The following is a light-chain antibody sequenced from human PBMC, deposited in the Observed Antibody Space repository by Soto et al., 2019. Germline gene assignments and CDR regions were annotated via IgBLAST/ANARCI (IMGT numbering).Light chain of an antibody. J-gene: IGLJ2*01. CDR2: DVS. CDR1: TSDVGGYNY. Sequence: QSVLTQPASVSGSPGQSITISCTGTTSDVGGYNYVSWYQQHPGKAPKLMIYDVSNRPSGVSNRFSGSKSGNTASLTISGRQAEDEADYYCSSYTSSSTLVFGVGTKVTVL. CDR3: SSYTSSSTLV. V-gene: IGLV2-14*01.